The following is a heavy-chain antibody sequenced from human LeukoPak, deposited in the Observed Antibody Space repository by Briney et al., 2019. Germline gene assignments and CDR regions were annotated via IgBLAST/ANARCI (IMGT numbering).Heavy chain of an antibody. D-gene: IGHD2-8*01. Sequence: GGSLRLSCAASGFTVSTNYMTWVRQAPGKGLERVSVIYGGGSTFYADSVKGRFTISRDNSKNTLYLQMNSLRAEDTAGYYCARAPGPSRTSGAPGDWGQGTLLTVSS. CDR3: ARAPGPSRTSGAPGD. J-gene: IGHJ4*02. CDR2: IYGGGST. CDR1: GFTVSTNY. V-gene: IGHV3-53*01.